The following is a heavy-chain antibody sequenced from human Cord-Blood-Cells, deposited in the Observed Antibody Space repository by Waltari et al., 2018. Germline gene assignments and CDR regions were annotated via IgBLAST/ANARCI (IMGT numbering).Heavy chain of an antibody. Sequence: QVQLVQSGAEVKKPASSVKVSCKASGGTFSSYAISWVRQAPGQGLEGMGGFIPIFGTANYAQKFQGRVTITADESTSTAYMELSSLRSEDTAVYYCARDPSLLGIWYFDLWGRGTLVTVSS. CDR2: FIPIFGTA. V-gene: IGHV1-69*01. CDR1: GGTFSSYA. D-gene: IGHD7-27*01. J-gene: IGHJ2*01. CDR3: ARDPSLLGIWYFDL.